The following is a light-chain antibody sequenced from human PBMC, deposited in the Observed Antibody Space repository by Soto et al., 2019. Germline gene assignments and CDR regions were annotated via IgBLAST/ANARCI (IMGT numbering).Light chain of an antibody. Sequence: DAVLTQTPLSSPVALGQPASISCRSSESLVHSNGNSYFSWLQQRPGKPPRLLIYEVSKLFSGVPDRFSGSGAGTDFTLQINSVEAEDFGIYYCMQSTHFPRTFGQGTRVEI. CDR3: MQSTHFPRT. CDR2: EVS. J-gene: IGKJ1*01. CDR1: ESLVHSNGNSY. V-gene: IGKV2-24*01.